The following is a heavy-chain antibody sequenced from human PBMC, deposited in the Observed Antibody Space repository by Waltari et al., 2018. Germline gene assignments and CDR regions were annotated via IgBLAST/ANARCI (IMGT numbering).Heavy chain of an antibody. CDR3: ATDHPDGNWFDP. J-gene: IGHJ5*02. Sequence: QVQLVQSGAEVKKPGSSVKVSCKASGGTFSSYALSWVRQAPGQGLGGMGRIIPICGTANYAQKCQGRVTITADKSTSTAYMELSSLRSEDTAVYYCATDHPDGNWFDPWGQGTLVTVSS. V-gene: IGHV1-69*08. CDR1: GGTFSSYA. CDR2: IIPICGTA.